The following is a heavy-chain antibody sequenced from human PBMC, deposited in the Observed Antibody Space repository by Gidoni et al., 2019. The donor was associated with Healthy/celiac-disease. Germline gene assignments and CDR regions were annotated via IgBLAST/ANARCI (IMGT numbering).Heavy chain of an antibody. Sequence: AGSISSSSEYWGWIREPPGKGLEWIWSIYYSGSTYYNPSLTSRVTRSVDTSTNQFSLKLSSVTAADTAVYYCATPILVNCISTSCSPNWFDPWGQGTLVTVSS. J-gene: IGHJ5*02. CDR2: IYYSGST. D-gene: IGHD2-2*01. CDR1: AGSISSSSEY. CDR3: ATPILVNCISTSCSPNWFDP. V-gene: IGHV4-39*07.